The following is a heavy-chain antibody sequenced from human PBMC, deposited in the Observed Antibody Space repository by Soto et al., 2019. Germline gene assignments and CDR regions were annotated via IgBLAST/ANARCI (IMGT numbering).Heavy chain of an antibody. CDR2: IYPGDSDT. V-gene: IGHV5-51*01. J-gene: IGHJ6*02. CDR3: ARHGGGIVVVPAAHGYYYYGMDV. CDR1: GDSFTRYW. D-gene: IGHD2-2*01. Sequence: EFLKISGRSSGDSFTRYWIGWVRQMPGKGLEWMGIIYPGDSDTRYSPSFQGQVTISADKSISTAYLQWSSLKASDTAMYYCARHGGGIVVVPAAHGYYYYGMDVWGQGTTVPVSS.